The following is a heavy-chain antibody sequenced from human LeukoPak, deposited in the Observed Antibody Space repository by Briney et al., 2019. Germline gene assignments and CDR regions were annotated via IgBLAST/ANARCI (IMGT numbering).Heavy chain of an antibody. J-gene: IGHJ4*02. Sequence: SETLCLTCAVYGGSFSGYYWSWIRQPPGKGLEWIGEINHSGSTNYNPSLKSRVTISVDTSKNQFSLKLSSVTAADTAVYYCARGLRSVNWGQGTLVTVSS. CDR3: ARGLRSVN. CDR2: INHSGST. CDR1: GGSFSGYY. V-gene: IGHV4-34*01. D-gene: IGHD5-12*01.